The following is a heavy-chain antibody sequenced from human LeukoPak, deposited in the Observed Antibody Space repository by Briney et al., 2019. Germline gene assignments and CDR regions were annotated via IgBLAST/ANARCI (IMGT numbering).Heavy chain of an antibody. D-gene: IGHD6-19*01. V-gene: IGHV1-18*01. CDR2: ISAYNGNT. Sequence: GASVKVSFKSSGYTFASYDINWLRQATGQGLEWMGWISAYNGNTNYARKLQGRVTMTTDTSTSTAYRELRRLRSDDTAVYYCARDPQWLVRGTGSDIWGQGTMVTVSS. J-gene: IGHJ3*02. CDR1: GYTFASYD. CDR3: ARDPQWLVRGTGSDI.